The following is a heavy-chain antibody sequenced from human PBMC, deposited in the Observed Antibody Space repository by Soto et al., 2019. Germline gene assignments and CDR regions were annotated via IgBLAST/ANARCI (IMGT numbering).Heavy chain of an antibody. D-gene: IGHD5-18*01. CDR3: ARFVKRGYSYGAFDY. Sequence: ASVKVSCKASGYTFTSYGISWVRQAPGQGLEWMGWISAYNGNTNYAQKLQGRVTMTTDTSTSTAYMELRSLRSDDTAVYYCARFVKRGYSYGAFDYWGQGTLVTVYS. CDR1: GYTFTSYG. CDR2: ISAYNGNT. V-gene: IGHV1-18*01. J-gene: IGHJ4*02.